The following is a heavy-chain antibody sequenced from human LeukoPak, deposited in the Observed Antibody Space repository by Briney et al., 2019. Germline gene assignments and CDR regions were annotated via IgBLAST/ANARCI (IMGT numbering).Heavy chain of an antibody. Sequence: ASVKVSCKASGYTFTSYGISWVRQAAGQGLEWMGWISAYNGNTNYAQKLQGRVTMTTDTSTSTAYMELRSLRSDDTAVYYCARDHSSGWYYYYGMDVWGQGTTVTVSS. V-gene: IGHV1-18*01. D-gene: IGHD6-19*01. J-gene: IGHJ6*02. CDR3: ARDHSSGWYYYYGMDV. CDR1: GYTFTSYG. CDR2: ISAYNGNT.